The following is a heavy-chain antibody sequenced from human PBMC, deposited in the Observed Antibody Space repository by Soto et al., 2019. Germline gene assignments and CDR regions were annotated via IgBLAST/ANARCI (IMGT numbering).Heavy chain of an antibody. Sequence: GGSLRLSCAASGFTFSSYAMSWVRQAPGKGLEWVSAISGSGGSTYYADSVKGRFTISRDNSKNTLYLQMNSLRAEDTAVYYCAKSGEEEYYCIWSCYSNWFDPWGQGTLVTVSS. J-gene: IGHJ5*02. CDR3: AKSGEEEYYCIWSCYSNWFDP. V-gene: IGHV3-23*01. D-gene: IGHD3-3*01. CDR1: GFTFSSYA. CDR2: ISGSGGST.